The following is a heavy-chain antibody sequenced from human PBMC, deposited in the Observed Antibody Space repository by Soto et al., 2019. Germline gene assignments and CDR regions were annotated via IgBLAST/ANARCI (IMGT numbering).Heavy chain of an antibody. V-gene: IGHV3-23*01. CDR3: ARALHALGDCSGGSCYHRFDH. D-gene: IGHD2-15*01. Sequence: PGGCLRLSCAASGFTFSTYAMSWVRQAPGKGLEWVSAISGSGGSTYYADSVKGRFTISRDNSKKMLYLEMNSLRVEDTVVYYCARALHALGDCSGGSCYHRFDHSFQGTRFTVSS. CDR1: GFTFSTYA. CDR2: ISGSGGST. J-gene: IGHJ4*02.